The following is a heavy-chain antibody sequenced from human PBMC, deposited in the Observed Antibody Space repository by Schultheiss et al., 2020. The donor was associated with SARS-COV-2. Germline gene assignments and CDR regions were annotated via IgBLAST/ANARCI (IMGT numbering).Heavy chain of an antibody. Sequence: ASVKVSCKASGYTFTSYGFSWVRQAPGQGLEWMGWITPYNGNRKSAEKFQDRVTMTTDTPTNTAYMELRSLRSDDTAVYYCARWVHSGSLYNSFDFWGQGTLVTVSS. D-gene: IGHD1-26*01. CDR2: ITPYNGNR. V-gene: IGHV1-18*04. J-gene: IGHJ4*02. CDR1: GYTFTSYG. CDR3: ARWVHSGSLYNSFDF.